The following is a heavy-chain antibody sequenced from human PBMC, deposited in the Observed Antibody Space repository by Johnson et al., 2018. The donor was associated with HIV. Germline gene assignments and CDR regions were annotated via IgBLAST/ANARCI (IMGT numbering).Heavy chain of an antibody. J-gene: IGHJ3*02. V-gene: IGHV3-30*18. CDR2: ISYDGNNK. CDR3: AKEQLLRAFDI. D-gene: IGHD2-15*01. CDR1: EFTFSSYG. Sequence: QVQLVESGGGLVQPGGSLRLSCAASEFTFSSYGMHWVRQAPGKGLEWVAVISYDGNNKYYADSVKGRFTISRDNSKNTLYLQINSLRAEDTAVYYCAKEQLLRAFDIWGQGTMVTVSS.